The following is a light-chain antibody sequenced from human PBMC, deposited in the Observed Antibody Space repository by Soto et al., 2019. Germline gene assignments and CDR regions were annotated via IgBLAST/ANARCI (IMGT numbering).Light chain of an antibody. J-gene: IGKJ1*01. V-gene: IGKV4-1*01. Sequence: DIVMTQSPDSLAVSLGERATINCKSSQSVLYSSNNKNYLAWYQQKPGQPPKLLIYWASTRESGVPDRFSGSGSGTDFSLTISSLQDEDVAVCYCQQYYSTPWTFGQGTKVEIK. CDR3: QQYYSTPWT. CDR2: WAS. CDR1: QSVLYSSNNKNY.